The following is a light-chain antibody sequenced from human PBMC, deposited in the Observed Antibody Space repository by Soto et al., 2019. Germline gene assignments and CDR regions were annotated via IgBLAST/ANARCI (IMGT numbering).Light chain of an antibody. Sequence: QSVLTQPPSASGSPGQSVTISCTGTSSDVGGYKYVSWYQQHPGKAPKLMIYEVTNRPSGVSDRFSGSKSGNTASLTVSGLQAEDEADYYCGSFSSSSTLYVFGTGTKVTVL. CDR1: SSDVGGYKY. V-gene: IGLV2-14*01. J-gene: IGLJ1*01. CDR2: EVT. CDR3: GSFSSSSTLYV.